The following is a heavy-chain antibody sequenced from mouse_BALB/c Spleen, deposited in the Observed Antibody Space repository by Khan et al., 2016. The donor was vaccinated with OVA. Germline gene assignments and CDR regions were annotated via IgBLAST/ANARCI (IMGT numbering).Heavy chain of an antibody. CDR3: ARAYYRYDGYYAMDY. V-gene: IGHV2-6-4*01. CDR1: GFSLSRYN. D-gene: IGHD2-14*01. J-gene: IGHJ4*01. CDR2: IWGGGGT. Sequence: VQLQESGPGLVAPSQSLSITCTVSGFSLSRYNIHWVRQPPGKGLEWLGMIWGGGGTDYNSTLKSRLSISKDNSKSKVFLKMNSLQTDDTDMYYCARAYYRYDGYYAMDYWGQGTSVTVSS.